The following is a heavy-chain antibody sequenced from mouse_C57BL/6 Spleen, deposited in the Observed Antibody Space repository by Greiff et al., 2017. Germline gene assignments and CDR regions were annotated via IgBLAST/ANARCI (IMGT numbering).Heavy chain of an antibody. CDR3: AREDLLWWYFDV. Sequence: EVKLMESGPGLVKPSQTVFLSCTVTGISITTGNYRWSWIRQFPGNKLEWIGYIYYSGTITYNPSLTSRTTITRDTPKNPFFLEMNSLTAEDKARYYCAREDLLWWYFDVWGTGTTVTVSS. J-gene: IGHJ1*03. CDR1: GISITTGNYR. V-gene: IGHV3-5*01. CDR2: IYYSGTI. D-gene: IGHD2-10*01.